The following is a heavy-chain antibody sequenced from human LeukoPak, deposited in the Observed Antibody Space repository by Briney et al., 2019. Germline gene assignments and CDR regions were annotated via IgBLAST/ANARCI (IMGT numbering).Heavy chain of an antibody. Sequence: ASVRVSCKVSGYTLTDSSMHWVRQAPGKGLEWIGGFDPEDGETIYAQKFQGRVTMTEDTSTDTAYMDLSSLRSEDTAMYYCATDGLGGFNFDYWGQGTLVTVSS. J-gene: IGHJ4*02. V-gene: IGHV1-24*01. CDR2: FDPEDGET. D-gene: IGHD1-26*01. CDR3: ATDGLGGFNFDY. CDR1: GYTLTDSS.